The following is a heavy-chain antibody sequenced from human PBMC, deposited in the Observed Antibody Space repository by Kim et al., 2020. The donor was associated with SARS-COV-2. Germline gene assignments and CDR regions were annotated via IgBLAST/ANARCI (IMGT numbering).Heavy chain of an antibody. CDR1: GGSISSYY. CDR2: IYYSGST. CDR3: ARTHNWFDP. J-gene: IGHJ5*02. V-gene: IGHV4-59*01. Sequence: SETLSLTCTVSGGSISSYYWSWIRQPPGKGLEWIGYIYYSGSTNYNPSLKSRVTISVDTSKNQFSLKLSSVTAADTAVYYCARTHNWFDPWGQGTLDTVS.